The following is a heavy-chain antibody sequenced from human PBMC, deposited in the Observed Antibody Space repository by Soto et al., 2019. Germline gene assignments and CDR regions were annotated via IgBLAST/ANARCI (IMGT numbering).Heavy chain of an antibody. V-gene: IGHV4-30-4*01. Sequence: QVQLQESGPGLVKPSQTLSLTCTVSGGSISSGDYYWSWIRQPPGKGLEWIGYIYYSGSTYYNPSLKSRVTISVGTSKNQFSLKLCSVTAADTAVYYCARGSLFGVVISGNAFDIWGQGTMVTVSS. CDR3: ARGSLFGVVISGNAFDI. D-gene: IGHD3-3*02. CDR2: IYYSGST. J-gene: IGHJ3*02. CDR1: GGSISSGDYY.